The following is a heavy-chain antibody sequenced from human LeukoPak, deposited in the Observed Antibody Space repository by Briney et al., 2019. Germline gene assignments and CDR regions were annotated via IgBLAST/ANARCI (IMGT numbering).Heavy chain of an antibody. Sequence: SETLSLTCAVSGYSINSDYYWGWIPPSPDKGLEWIGIIYHSGSTYYNPSLKSRFTISVDTSKNQFSLKVTSVTAADTAVYYCARFYYYDTTGYPYYYMDVWGKGTTVTVSS. J-gene: IGHJ6*03. V-gene: IGHV4-38-2*01. D-gene: IGHD3-22*01. CDR3: ARFYYYDTTGYPYYYMDV. CDR1: GYSINSDYY. CDR2: IYHSGST.